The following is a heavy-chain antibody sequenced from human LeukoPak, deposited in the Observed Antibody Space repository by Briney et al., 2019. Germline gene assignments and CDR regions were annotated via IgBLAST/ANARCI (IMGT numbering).Heavy chain of an antibody. J-gene: IGHJ4*02. V-gene: IGHV4-59*08. D-gene: IGHD5-18*01. CDR3: ARLGYSYGPRIWYYFDY. CDR1: GGSISSYY. Sequence: PSETLSLTCTVSGGSISSYYWSWIRQPPGKGLEWIGYIYYSGSTNYNPSLKSRVTISVDTSKNQFSLKLSSVTAADTAVYYCARLGYSYGPRIWYYFDYWGQGTLVTVSS. CDR2: IYYSGST.